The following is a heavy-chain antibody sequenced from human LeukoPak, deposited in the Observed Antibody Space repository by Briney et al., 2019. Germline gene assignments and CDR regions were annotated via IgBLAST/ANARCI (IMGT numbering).Heavy chain of an antibody. D-gene: IGHD5-24*01. CDR3: AKDRGKSHPFDY. CDR2: ISGSGDNT. V-gene: IGHV3-23*01. J-gene: IGHJ4*02. Sequence: GGSLSLSCAASGFTFSNYGMNWVRQGPGKGLEWVSAISGSGDNTYYADSVKGRLTISRDNSKNTLYLQMNSLRAEDTAVYYCAKDRGKSHPFDYWGQGTLVTVSS. CDR1: GFTFSNYG.